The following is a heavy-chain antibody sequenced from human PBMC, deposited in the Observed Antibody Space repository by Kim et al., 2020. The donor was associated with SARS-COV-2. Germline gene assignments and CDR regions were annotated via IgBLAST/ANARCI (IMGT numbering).Heavy chain of an antibody. Sequence: ADSVKGRFTISRDNSKNTLYLQMNSLRAEDTAVYYCAKAQFGDILTGYDYWGQGTLVTVSS. V-gene: IGHV3-30*02. CDR3: AKAQFGDILTGYDY. J-gene: IGHJ4*02. D-gene: IGHD3-9*01.